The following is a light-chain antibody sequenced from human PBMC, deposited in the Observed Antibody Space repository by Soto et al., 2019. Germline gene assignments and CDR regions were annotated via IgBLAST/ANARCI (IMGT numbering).Light chain of an antibody. Sequence: QSALTQPASVSGSPGQSITISCTGTSSDIGDYDYVSWYQHLPGKAPKLLISDVTKRPSWVPDRFSGSKSGNTASLTISDLQAEDEADYYCSSYAGDNNLVFGGGTKVTVL. CDR2: DVT. V-gene: IGLV2-8*01. J-gene: IGLJ2*01. CDR1: SSDIGDYDY. CDR3: SSYAGDNNLV.